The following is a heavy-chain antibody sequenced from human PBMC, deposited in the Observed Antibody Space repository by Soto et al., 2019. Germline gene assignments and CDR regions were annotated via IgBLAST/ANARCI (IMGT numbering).Heavy chain of an antibody. J-gene: IGHJ6*02. D-gene: IGHD4-17*01. CDR1: GGSVSSGSYY. Sequence: PSETLSLTCTVSGGSVSSGSYYWGWIRQPPGKGLEWIGYIYYSGSTNYNPSLKSRVTISVDTSKNQFSLKLSSVTAADTAVYYCARKYGDLQYYDYYYGRDVWGQGPTVTVSS. CDR3: ARKYGDLQYYDYYYGRDV. CDR2: IYYSGST. V-gene: IGHV4-61*01.